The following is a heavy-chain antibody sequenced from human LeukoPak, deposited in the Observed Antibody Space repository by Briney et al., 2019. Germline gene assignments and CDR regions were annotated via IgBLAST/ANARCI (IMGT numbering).Heavy chain of an antibody. CDR2: IYPGDFDT. CDR1: GYSFTSYW. Sequence: GESLKISCKGSGYSFTSYWIGWVRQMPGKGLEWMGIIYPGDFDTRYSPSFQGQVTISADKSISTAYLQWSSLKASDTAMYYCARHRIYCSGGSCYEWTGFYFDYWGQGTLVTVSS. CDR3: ARHRIYCSGGSCYEWTGFYFDY. V-gene: IGHV5-51*01. J-gene: IGHJ4*02. D-gene: IGHD2-15*01.